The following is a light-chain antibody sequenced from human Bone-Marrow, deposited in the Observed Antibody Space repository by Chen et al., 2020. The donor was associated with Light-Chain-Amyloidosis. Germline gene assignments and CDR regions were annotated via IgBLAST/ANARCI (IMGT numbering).Light chain of an antibody. J-gene: IGLJ3*02. V-gene: IGLV1-40*01. CDR1: SSNIGAGYD. CDR2: VNN. CDR3: QSYDSSLSGSV. Sequence: QSVLTQPPSVSGAPGQRVTISCTGSSSNIGAGYDVHWYQQLPGTAPKLLIYVNNNRPSGVPDRVSGSKSGTSASLAITGLQAEDEADYYGQSYDSSLSGSVFGGGTKLTVL.